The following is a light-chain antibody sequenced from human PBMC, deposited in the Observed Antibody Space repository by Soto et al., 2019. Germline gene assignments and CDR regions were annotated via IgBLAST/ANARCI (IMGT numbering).Light chain of an antibody. CDR1: ISDVGSYNL. Sequence: QSVLTQPASVSGSPGQSITISCTGTISDVGSYNLVSCYQQHTGKAPKLMIYEVSKRHSGVSNRFSGSKSGNTASLTISGLQAEDEADYYCCSYAGRDVVFGGGTKVTVL. V-gene: IGLV2-23*02. J-gene: IGLJ2*01. CDR2: EVS. CDR3: CSYAGRDVV.